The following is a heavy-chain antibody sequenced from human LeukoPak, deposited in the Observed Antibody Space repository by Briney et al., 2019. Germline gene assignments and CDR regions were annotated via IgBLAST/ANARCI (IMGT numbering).Heavy chain of an antibody. J-gene: IGHJ4*02. Sequence: GGSLRLSCAASGFTFSSYAMSWVRQAPGKGLEWVSTISSGGSNTYYADSVKGRFTISRDKSKNSLYLQMNSLRAEDTAVYYCAKGGIVLMVYAYFDYWGQGTLVTVSS. D-gene: IGHD2-8*01. CDR1: GFTFSSYA. V-gene: IGHV3-23*01. CDR2: ISSGGSNT. CDR3: AKGGIVLMVYAYFDY.